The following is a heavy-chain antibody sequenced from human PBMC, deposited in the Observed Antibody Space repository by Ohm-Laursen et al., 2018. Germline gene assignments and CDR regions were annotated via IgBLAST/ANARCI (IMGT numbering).Heavy chain of an antibody. CDR1: GYSISSGYY. V-gene: IGHV4-38-2*01. J-gene: IGHJ3*02. D-gene: IGHD2-2*01. CDR3: ARGSSFDI. CDR2: IFHTGST. Sequence: SETLSLTCAVSGYSISSGYYWDWIRQPPGKGLEWIGSIFHTGSTYYNPSLKSRVTMSADTSKNQFSLRLTSVTAADAAVYYCARGSSFDIWGQGAMVTVSS.